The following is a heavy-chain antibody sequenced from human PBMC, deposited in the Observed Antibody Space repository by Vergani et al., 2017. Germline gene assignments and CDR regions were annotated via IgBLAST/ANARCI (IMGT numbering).Heavy chain of an antibody. D-gene: IGHD6-13*01. CDR3: ARVGRDSSSWYYYYYYMDV. CDR2: IIPIFGTA. CDR1: GGTFSSYA. V-gene: IGHV1-69*01. J-gene: IGHJ6*03. Sequence: QVQLVQSGAEVKKPGSSVKVSCKASGGTFSSYAISWVRQAPGQGLEWMGGIIPIFGTANYAQKFQGRVTITADESTSTAYMELSSLRSEDTAVYYCARVGRDSSSWYYYYYYMDVWGKGTTVTVSS.